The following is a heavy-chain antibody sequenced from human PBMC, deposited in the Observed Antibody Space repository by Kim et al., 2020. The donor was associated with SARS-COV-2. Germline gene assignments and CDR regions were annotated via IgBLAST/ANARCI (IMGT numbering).Heavy chain of an antibody. D-gene: IGHD3-10*01. V-gene: IGHV3-15*01. Sequence: PVKGSFTISRDDSKNTLYLQMNSLKTEDTAVYYCTTDDYGSGSTSDAFDIWGQGTMVTVSS. CDR3: TTDDYGSGSTSDAFDI. J-gene: IGHJ3*02.